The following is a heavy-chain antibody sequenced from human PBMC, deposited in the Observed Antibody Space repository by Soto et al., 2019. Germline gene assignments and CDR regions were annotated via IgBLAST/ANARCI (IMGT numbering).Heavy chain of an antibody. CDR3: TRWGTTGGLDV. J-gene: IGHJ1*01. Sequence: QVQLVESGGGVVQPGTSLRVSCVASGFTFRSYVIHWVRQAPGKGLEWVALKSYDGINKYYGDSVRGRFTISRDNSRNTVDLQMDRLRVEEPAVYYCTRWGTTGGLDVWGQGTLVSVSS. D-gene: IGHD3-16*01. CDR1: GFTFRSYV. CDR2: KSYDGINK. V-gene: IGHV3-30*19.